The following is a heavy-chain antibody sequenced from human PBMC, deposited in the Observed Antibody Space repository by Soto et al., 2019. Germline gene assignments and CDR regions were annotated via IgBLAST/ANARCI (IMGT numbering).Heavy chain of an antibody. V-gene: IGHV3-33*01. Sequence: QVHLVESGGGVVQPGGSLRLSCVASGFSYGGYGMHWVRQAPGKGLEWVAVIWHEGGRQYYADSVKGRFTVSRDNAKNTLYLQMNSLRAEDTAVYYCARDLTSGYTDSWGQGTLVIVSS. J-gene: IGHJ5*01. CDR2: IWHEGGRQ. D-gene: IGHD3-22*01. CDR1: GFSYGGYG. CDR3: ARDLTSGYTDS.